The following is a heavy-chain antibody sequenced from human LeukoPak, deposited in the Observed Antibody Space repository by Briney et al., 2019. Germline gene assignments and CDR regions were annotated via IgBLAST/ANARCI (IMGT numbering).Heavy chain of an antibody. CDR3: ARDWYHAIDY. D-gene: IGHD2-2*01. CDR2: ITSDGTSI. V-gene: IGHV3-74*03. Sequence: GGSLRLSCAASGFTFSNAWMSWVRQPPGQGLVWAARITSDGTSISYAESVKGRFTISRDNAKNTLYLQMSSLRVDDTAIYYCARDWYHAIDYWGQGTLVTVSS. J-gene: IGHJ4*02. CDR1: GFTFSNAW.